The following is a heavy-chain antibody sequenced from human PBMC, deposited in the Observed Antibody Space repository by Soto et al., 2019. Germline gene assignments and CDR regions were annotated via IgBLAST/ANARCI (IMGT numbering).Heavy chain of an antibody. J-gene: IGHJ4*01. D-gene: IGHD3-10*01. CDR3: AHAYGGRSLY. V-gene: IGHV2-5*02. CDR1: GFSLTTDRVG. Sequence: QITLKESGPTLVKPTQTLTLTCTFSGFSLTTDRVGVGWIRQPPGEALEWLAVIYWDDSKTYRPSLESRLTITKDTSKTQVALTMTNMDSLDTSTYYCAHAYGGRSLYWGHGTLVTVSS. CDR2: IYWDDSK.